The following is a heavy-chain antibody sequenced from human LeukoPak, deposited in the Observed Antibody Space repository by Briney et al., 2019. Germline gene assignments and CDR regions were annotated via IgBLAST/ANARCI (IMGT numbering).Heavy chain of an antibody. CDR1: GGSISSSRYY. CDR2: LYYSGNT. Sequence: SETLSLTCTVSGGSISSSRYYGGWIRQPPGKGLEWIGSLYYSGNTYYNPALKSRFTISVATSKNQFSLKLSSVTAADTAVYYCARNIAVAGRGDYMDVWGKGTTVTISS. D-gene: IGHD6-19*01. J-gene: IGHJ6*03. V-gene: IGHV4-39*01. CDR3: ARNIAVAGRGDYMDV.